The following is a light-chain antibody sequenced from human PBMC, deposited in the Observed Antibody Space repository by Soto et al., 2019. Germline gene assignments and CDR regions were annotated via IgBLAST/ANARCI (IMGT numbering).Light chain of an antibody. CDR2: SDY. J-gene: IGLJ1*01. V-gene: IGLV1-44*01. CDR3: AAWNGTLNGLYV. CDR1: SSNIGSLS. Sequence: QSVLTQPPSASGTPGQRVTISCSGSSSNIGSLSVDWYQHLPGTAPKLLIYSDYQRPSGVPDRFSGSKSSTSASLAISGLQSEDDADYYCAAWNGTLNGLYVFGTGTKVTVL.